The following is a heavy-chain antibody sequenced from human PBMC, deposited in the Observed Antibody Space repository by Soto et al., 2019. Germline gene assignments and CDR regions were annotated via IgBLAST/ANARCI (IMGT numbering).Heavy chain of an antibody. CDR3: AKGLPRVAPNFLDVN. Sequence: QIQLVRSGAEVKKPGASVKVSCKASGYTFTNHGISWVRQAPGQGFEWMGWISAYNENTDYAQKFQGRVTMTTDKYTNTAYMELRSLTSDDTAVYYCAKGLPRVAPNFLDVNWGQGTLVTVSS. V-gene: IGHV1-18*01. J-gene: IGHJ4*02. D-gene: IGHD2-15*01. CDR2: ISAYNENT. CDR1: GYTFTNHG.